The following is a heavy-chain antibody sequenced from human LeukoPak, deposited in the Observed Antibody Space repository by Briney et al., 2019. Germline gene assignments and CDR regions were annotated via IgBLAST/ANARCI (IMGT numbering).Heavy chain of an antibody. CDR1: GFTFSSYA. CDR2: ISGSGGST. J-gene: IGHJ3*02. Sequence: GGSLRLSCAASGFTFSSYAMSWVRQAPGKGLEWVSAISGSGGSTYYAGSVKGRFTISRDNSKNTLYLQMNSLRAEDTAVYYCAFGGGDYDSGAFDIWGQGTMVTVSS. V-gene: IGHV3-23*01. D-gene: IGHD5-12*01. CDR3: AFGGGDYDSGAFDI.